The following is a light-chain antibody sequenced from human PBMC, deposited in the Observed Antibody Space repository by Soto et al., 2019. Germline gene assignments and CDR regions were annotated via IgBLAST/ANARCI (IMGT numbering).Light chain of an antibody. CDR1: NSNIGAGYD. Sequence: QSVLTQPPSVSGAPGQRVTISCTGSNSNIGAGYDVHWYQQLPGTAPKLLIYGNSNRPSGVPDRFSGSKSGTSASLTITGLQAEDEADYYCQSYGDSLSGYVFGTGTKVNV. V-gene: IGLV1-40*01. J-gene: IGLJ1*01. CDR3: QSYGDSLSGYV. CDR2: GNS.